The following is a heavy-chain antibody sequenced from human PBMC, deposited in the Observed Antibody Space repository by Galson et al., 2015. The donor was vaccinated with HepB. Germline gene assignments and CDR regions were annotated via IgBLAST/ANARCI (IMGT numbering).Heavy chain of an antibody. Sequence: SLRLSCAASGFTFRHYGMHWVRQAPGKGLEWVALIWYDGTNKYYADSVKGRFTISRDNSKNTLYLQMNGLRAEDTAVYYCVREFSGLYYFDYWGQGTLVTVSS. D-gene: IGHD3-10*01. CDR2: IWYDGTNK. V-gene: IGHV3-33*08. CDR1: GFTFRHYG. J-gene: IGHJ4*02. CDR3: VREFSGLYYFDY.